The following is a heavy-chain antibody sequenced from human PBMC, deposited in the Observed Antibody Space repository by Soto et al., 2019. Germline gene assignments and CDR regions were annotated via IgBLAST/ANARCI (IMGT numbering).Heavy chain of an antibody. V-gene: IGHV4-59*01. J-gene: IGHJ3*02. Sequence: QVQLQESGPGLVKPSETLSLTCTVSGGSISSYYWSWIRQPPGKGLEWIGYIYYSGSTNYNPSLKSRVTISVDTSKNQFSLTLSSVTAADTAVYYCARRTSMVRGYDAFDIWGQGTMVTVSS. CDR2: IYYSGST. D-gene: IGHD3-10*01. CDR1: GGSISSYY. CDR3: ARRTSMVRGYDAFDI.